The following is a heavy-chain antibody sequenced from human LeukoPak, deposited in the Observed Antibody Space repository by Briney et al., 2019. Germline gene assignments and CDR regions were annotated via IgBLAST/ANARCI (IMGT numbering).Heavy chain of an antibody. Sequence: GGSLRLSCVTSPGYGFTSHWMSWVRQPPGKGLEWVANIKNDGSEKYHVDSVKGRFTISRDNAKNSLYLQMNSLRAEDTAVYYCARVGTAEGTLEDYWGQGTLVTVSS. CDR1: PGYGFTSHW. D-gene: IGHD6-13*01. J-gene: IGHJ4*02. CDR3: ARVGTAEGTLEDY. CDR2: IKNDGSEK. V-gene: IGHV3-7*01.